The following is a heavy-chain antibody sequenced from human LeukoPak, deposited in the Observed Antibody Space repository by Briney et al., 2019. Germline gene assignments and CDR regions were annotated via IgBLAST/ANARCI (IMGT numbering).Heavy chain of an antibody. J-gene: IGHJ6*03. D-gene: IGHD2-2*01. CDR3: ARVGYCSSTSCPDHYYYYYYMDV. Sequence: SETLSLTCTVSGGSISSYYWSWIRQPPGKGLDGIGYIYYSGSTNYNPSLKSRVTISVDTSKNQFSLKLSSVTAADTAVYYCARVGYCSSTSCPDHYYYYYYMDVWGKGTTVTVSS. CDR2: IYYSGST. CDR1: GGSISSYY. V-gene: IGHV4-59*01.